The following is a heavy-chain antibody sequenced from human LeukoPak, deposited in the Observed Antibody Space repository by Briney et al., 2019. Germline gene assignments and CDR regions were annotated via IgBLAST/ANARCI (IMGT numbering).Heavy chain of an antibody. Sequence: GGSLRLSCAASGFTFDDYAMHWVRQAPGKGLEWVSHISGSGTTIYYTDSVKGRFTISRDDAKNSLYLQMNSLRSEDTAVYYCVTERRRGGSSHFDYWGQGTLVTVSS. CDR2: ISGSGTTI. V-gene: IGHV3-48*03. J-gene: IGHJ4*02. CDR3: VTERRRGGSSHFDY. CDR1: GFTFDDYA. D-gene: IGHD1-26*01.